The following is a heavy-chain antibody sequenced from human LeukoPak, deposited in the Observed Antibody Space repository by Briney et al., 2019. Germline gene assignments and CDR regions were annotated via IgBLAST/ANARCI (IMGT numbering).Heavy chain of an antibody. CDR1: GFTFSSYA. V-gene: IGHV3-30*04. CDR2: ISYDGSNK. CDR3: ARGVVVTATIYYFDY. J-gene: IGHJ4*02. D-gene: IGHD2-21*02. Sequence: GGSLRLSCAASGFTFSSYAMHWVRQAPGKGLEWEAVISYDGSNKYYADSVKGRFTISRDNSKNTLYLQMNSLRAEDTAVYYCARGVVVTATIYYFDYWGQGTLVTVSS.